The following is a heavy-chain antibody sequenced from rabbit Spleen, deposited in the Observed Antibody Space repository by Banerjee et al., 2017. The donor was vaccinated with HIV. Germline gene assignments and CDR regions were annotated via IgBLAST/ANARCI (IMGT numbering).Heavy chain of an antibody. J-gene: IGHJ3*01. V-gene: IGHV1S7*01. D-gene: IGHD1-1*01. CDR1: GFTLSSYY. CDR2: IDPFFGTT. CDR3: ARDPAYASGSGAYIPYL. Sequence: QLKESGGGLVQTGGSLKLSCKASGFTLSSYYMNWVRQAPGKGLEWIGYIDPFFGTTYYASWVNGRFTISSHNAQNTLYLQLNSLTVADTATYFCARDPAYASGSGAYIPYLWGQGTLVTVS.